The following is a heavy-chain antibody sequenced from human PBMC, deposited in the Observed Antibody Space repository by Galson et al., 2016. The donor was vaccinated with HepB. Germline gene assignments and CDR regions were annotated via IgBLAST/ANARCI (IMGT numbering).Heavy chain of an antibody. D-gene: IGHD1-26*01. CDR1: GGSVSSGRYY. Sequence: SETLSLTCTVSGGSVSSGRYYWTWIRQPPGKGLEWIGYISYTGSTNYNPSLKSRVTISVDTSKNQFSLRLSSVTAADTAMYYCARDHGGSYSTFFDYWGQGTLVTVSS. J-gene: IGHJ4*02. CDR3: ARDHGGSYSTFFDY. V-gene: IGHV4-61*01. CDR2: ISYTGST.